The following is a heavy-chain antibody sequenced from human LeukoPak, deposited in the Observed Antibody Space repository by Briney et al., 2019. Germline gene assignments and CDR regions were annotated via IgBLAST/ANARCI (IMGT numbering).Heavy chain of an antibody. V-gene: IGHV1-46*01. CDR1: GYTFTGYY. CDR2: INPSGGST. CDR3: AVLAVAALSRY. J-gene: IGHJ4*02. Sequence: GASVKVSCKASGYTFTGYYMHWVRQAPGQGLEWMGLINPSGGSTTYAQNFQGRVSMTRDTSTSTVYMELSSLRSEDTAVYYCAVLAVAALSRYWGQGTLVTVSS. D-gene: IGHD6-19*01.